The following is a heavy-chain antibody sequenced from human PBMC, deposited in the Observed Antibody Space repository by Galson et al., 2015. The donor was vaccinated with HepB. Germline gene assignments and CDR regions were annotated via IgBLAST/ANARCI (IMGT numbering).Heavy chain of an antibody. CDR2: ISYDGSNK. Sequence: SLRLSCAASGFTFSSYAMHWVRQAPGKGLEWVAVISYDGSNKYYADSVKGRFTISRDNSKNTLYLQMNSLRAEDTAVYYCARDQPSQHYYGSGFPDYWGQGTLVTVSS. CDR1: GFTFSSYA. J-gene: IGHJ4*02. D-gene: IGHD3-10*01. V-gene: IGHV3-30*04. CDR3: ARDQPSQHYYGSGFPDY.